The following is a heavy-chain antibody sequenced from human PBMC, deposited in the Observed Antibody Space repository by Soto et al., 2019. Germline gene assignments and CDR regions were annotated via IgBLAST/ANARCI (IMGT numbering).Heavy chain of an antibody. CDR2: IYYSGNT. D-gene: IGHD2-2*01. CDR1: GGSTSSGGSY. CDR3: VRYCGTTKCPFDY. J-gene: IGHJ4*02. Sequence: SETLSLTCTVSGGSTSSGGSYWGWIHQPPGKGLEWIGYIYYSGNTILNPSLRSRVTLSVDTSKNQFSLNLSSVTAADTAVYYCVRYCGTTKCPFDYWGQGTLVTVPQ. V-gene: IGHV4-30-4*01.